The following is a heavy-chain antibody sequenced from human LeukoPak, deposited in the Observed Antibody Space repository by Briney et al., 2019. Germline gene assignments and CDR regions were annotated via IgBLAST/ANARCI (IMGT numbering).Heavy chain of an antibody. Sequence: GGSLRLSCAASGFTVSSNFMSWVRQAPGKGLEWVSVIYSGGSTYYADSVKGGFTISRDNSKNTLYLQMSSLRAEDTAVYYCARDTKNWGQGTLVTVSS. CDR2: IYSGGST. CDR1: GFTVSSNF. V-gene: IGHV3-66*01. D-gene: IGHD1-1*01. J-gene: IGHJ4*02. CDR3: ARDTKN.